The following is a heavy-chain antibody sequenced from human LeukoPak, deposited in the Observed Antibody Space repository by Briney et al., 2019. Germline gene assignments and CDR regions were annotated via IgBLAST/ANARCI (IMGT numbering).Heavy chain of an antibody. J-gene: IGHJ4*01. CDR2: INAGNGNT. CDR1: GYTFANYA. D-gene: IGHD5/OR15-5a*01. V-gene: IGHV1-3*01. CDR3: ARVISDCANFNCFKGYFDY. Sequence: ASVKVSCKASGYTFANYAIHWVRQAPGQSLEWMGWINAGNGNTKYSQKFQARVTITRDTSANTAYMELSSLGSEDTTIYYCARVISDCANFNCFKGYFDYWGQGTPVTVSS.